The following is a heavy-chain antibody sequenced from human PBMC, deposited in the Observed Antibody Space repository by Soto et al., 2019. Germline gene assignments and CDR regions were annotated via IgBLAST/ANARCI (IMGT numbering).Heavy chain of an antibody. CDR3: ARDSDYCSSTSCPGWVDP. CDR2: INWNGGST. D-gene: IGHD2-2*01. CDR1: GFTFDDYG. Sequence: GGSLRLSCAASGFTFDDYGMSWVRQAPGKGLEWVSGINWNGGSTGYADSVKGRFTISRDNAKNSLYLQMNSLRAEDTALYHCARDSDYCSSTSCPGWVDPWGQGTLVTVSS. J-gene: IGHJ5*02. V-gene: IGHV3-20*01.